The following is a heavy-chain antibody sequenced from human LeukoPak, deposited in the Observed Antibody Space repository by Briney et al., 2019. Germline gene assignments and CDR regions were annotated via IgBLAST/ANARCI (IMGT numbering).Heavy chain of an antibody. Sequence: GGSLRLSCAASGFTFTSYAMSWVRQAPGKGLEWVSSISGSGGSTYYADSVKGRFTISRDNSKDTLYLQMNSLRAEDTAVYFCAKNADYSYHDYWGRGTLVTVSS. V-gene: IGHV3-23*01. CDR3: AKNADYSYHDY. D-gene: IGHD5-12*01. J-gene: IGHJ4*02. CDR2: ISGSGGST. CDR1: GFTFTSYA.